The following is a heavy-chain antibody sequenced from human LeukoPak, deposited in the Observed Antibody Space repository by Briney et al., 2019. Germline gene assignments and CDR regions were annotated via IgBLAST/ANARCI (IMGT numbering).Heavy chain of an antibody. CDR1: GFTFHDHG. J-gene: IGHJ4*02. CDR3: AREATWGQWYFDL. Sequence: GGSLRLSCVASGFTFHDHGMDWVRQAPGKGLEWVAVIAADGGVKHYADFAKGRYTLSRDNSKNTLFLQMNSLSVEDTAVYYCAREATWGQWYFDLWGQGAPVTVSS. V-gene: IGHV3-30*03. CDR2: IAADGGVK. D-gene: IGHD6-19*01.